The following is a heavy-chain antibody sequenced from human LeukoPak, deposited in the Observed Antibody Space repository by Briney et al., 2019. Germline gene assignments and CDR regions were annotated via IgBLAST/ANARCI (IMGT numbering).Heavy chain of an antibody. CDR3: ARDPARVGATDFDY. J-gene: IGHJ4*02. Sequence: PGGSLRLSCAASGFTFSSYSMNWVRQAPGKGLGWVSSISSSSSYIYYADSVKGRFTISRDNAKNSLYLQMNSLRAEDTAVYYCARDPARVGATDFDYWGQGTLVTVSS. CDR2: ISSSSSYI. CDR1: GFTFSSYS. V-gene: IGHV3-21*01. D-gene: IGHD1-26*01.